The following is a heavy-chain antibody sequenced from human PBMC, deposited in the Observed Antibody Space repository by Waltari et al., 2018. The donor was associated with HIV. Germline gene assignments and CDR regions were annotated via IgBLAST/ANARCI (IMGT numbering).Heavy chain of an antibody. CDR3: ASLYCSGGSCYDY. CDR1: GFTFSSYS. CDR2: IKQDGSEK. V-gene: IGHV3-7*01. J-gene: IGHJ4*02. D-gene: IGHD2-15*01. Sequence: EVQLVESGGGLVQPGGSLRLSCAASGFTFSSYSMTWVRQAPGKGLEWVANIKQDGSEKYYADSVKGRFTISRDNAKNSLYLQMNSLRAEDTAVYYCASLYCSGGSCYDYWGQGTLVTVSS.